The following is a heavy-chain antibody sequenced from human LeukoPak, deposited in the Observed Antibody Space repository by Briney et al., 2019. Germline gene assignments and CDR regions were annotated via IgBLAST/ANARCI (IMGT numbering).Heavy chain of an antibody. CDR1: GFTVSSNY. Sequence: GGSLRLSCAASGFTVSSNYMSWVRQAPGKGLEWVSVIYSGGSTYYADSVKGRFTISRDNSKNTLYLQMNSLRAEDTAVYYCAREFNIAVAGIYTGFDIWGQGTMVTVSS. CDR3: AREFNIAVAGIYTGFDI. D-gene: IGHD6-19*01. CDR2: IYSGGST. V-gene: IGHV3-53*01. J-gene: IGHJ3*02.